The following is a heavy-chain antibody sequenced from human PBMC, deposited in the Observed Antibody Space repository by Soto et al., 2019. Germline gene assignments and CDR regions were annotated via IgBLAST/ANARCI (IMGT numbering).Heavy chain of an antibody. V-gene: IGHV4-34*01. D-gene: IGHD6-19*01. J-gene: IGHJ6*03. CDR3: ARGALAVAGPGGGFYYYYYMDV. CDR1: GGSFSGYY. CDR2: INHSGST. Sequence: SETLSLTCAVYGGSFSGYYWSWIRQPPGKGLEWIGEINHSGSTNYNPSLKSRVTISVDTSKNQFSLKLSSVTAADTAVYYCARGALAVAGPGGGFYYYYYMDVWGKGTTVTVSS.